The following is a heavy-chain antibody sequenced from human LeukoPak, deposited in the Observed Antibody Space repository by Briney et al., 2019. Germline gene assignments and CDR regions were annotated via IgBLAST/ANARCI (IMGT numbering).Heavy chain of an antibody. CDR1: GFTFSSFG. CDR2: IRYDGSNT. J-gene: IGHJ4*02. V-gene: IGHV3-30*02. D-gene: IGHD3-22*01. CDR3: AKDLPALPPDYYDTSGMHH. Sequence: GGPLRLSCAASGFTFSSFGMHWVPQAPGKGLECLAFIRYDGSNTYYYDSVKGRFTITRDNSKNTLHMQMNSLRAEDTAVYYCAKDLPALPPDYYDTSGMHHWGQGTLVTACS.